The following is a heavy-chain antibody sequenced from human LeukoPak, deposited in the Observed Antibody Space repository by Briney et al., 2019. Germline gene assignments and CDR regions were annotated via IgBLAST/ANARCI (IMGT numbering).Heavy chain of an antibody. D-gene: IGHD5-24*01. J-gene: IGHJ5*02. CDR3: ARRPSPVTINRGINH. Sequence: SETLSLTCAVSGDSISSENWWTWVRQTPGKRLERIGEIHHGGNTNYNPSLRGRVTVSLDKSRNQFSLKVIYLTAADTAVYYCARRPSPVTINRGINHWGQGTLVTVSS. V-gene: IGHV4-4*02. CDR2: IHHGGNT. CDR1: GDSISSENW.